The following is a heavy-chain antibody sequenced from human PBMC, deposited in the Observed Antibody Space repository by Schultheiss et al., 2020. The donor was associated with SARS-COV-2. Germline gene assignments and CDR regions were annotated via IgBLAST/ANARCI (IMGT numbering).Heavy chain of an antibody. V-gene: IGHV4-59*01. J-gene: IGHJ4*02. CDR3: ARDEGDLGY. CDR1: GGSFSGYY. CDR2: IYSSGVT. Sequence: SETLSLTCAVYGGSFSGYYWNWIRQHPGKGLEWIGYIYSSGVTKYNPSLKSRVTISVDTSKNQFSLKLSSVTAADTAVYYCARDEGDLGYWGQGTLVTVSS.